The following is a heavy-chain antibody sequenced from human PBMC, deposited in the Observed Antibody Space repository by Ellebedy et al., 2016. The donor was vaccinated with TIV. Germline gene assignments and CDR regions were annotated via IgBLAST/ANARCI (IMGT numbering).Heavy chain of an antibody. CDR3: ATMIWKAAPVAH. V-gene: IGHV1-69-2*01. D-gene: IGHD1-1*01. CDR2: VDPEDGEA. J-gene: IGHJ4*02. CDR1: GSTFTQSF. Sequence: AASVKVSCKVSGSTFTQSFIHWVQQAPGKGLEWVGLVDPEDGEAQVAENFQGRVTITADTSSDTAYMELSSLRSEDTALYSCATMIWKAAPVAHWGQGTLVTVSS.